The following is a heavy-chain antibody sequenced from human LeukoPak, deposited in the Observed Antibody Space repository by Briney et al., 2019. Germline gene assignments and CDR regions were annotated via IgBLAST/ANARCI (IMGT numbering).Heavy chain of an antibody. Sequence: GGSLRLSCAASGXTFSSYSMSWVRQAPGKGLEWVSFIRSSSSDIYYADSVKGRFTISRDNAKNSLYLQMDSLKAEDTAVYYCARVRSGSLDYWGQGTLVTVSS. V-gene: IGHV3-21*01. D-gene: IGHD1-26*01. J-gene: IGHJ4*02. CDR1: GXTFSSYS. CDR3: ARVRSGSLDY. CDR2: IRSSSSDI.